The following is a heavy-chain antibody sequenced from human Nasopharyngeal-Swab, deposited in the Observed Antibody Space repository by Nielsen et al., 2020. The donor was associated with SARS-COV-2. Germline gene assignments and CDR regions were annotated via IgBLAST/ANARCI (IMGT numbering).Heavy chain of an antibody. CDR1: GASVSSESSY. D-gene: IGHD6-13*01. Sequence: SETLSLTCTVSGASVSSESSYWGWIRQSPGKGLQWIGNIYYSGNTYYNPSLKSRVTISVDTSKNQFSLKVNSVTAADTAVYYCARAYSSSWYPGYYYYGMDVWGQGTTVTVSS. J-gene: IGHJ6*02. V-gene: IGHV4-39*01. CDR3: ARAYSSSWYPGYYYYGMDV. CDR2: IYYSGNT.